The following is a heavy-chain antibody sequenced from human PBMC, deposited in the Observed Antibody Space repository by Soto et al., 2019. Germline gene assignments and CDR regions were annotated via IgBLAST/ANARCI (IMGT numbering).Heavy chain of an antibody. CDR1: GFTFSSYA. V-gene: IGHV3-23*01. D-gene: IGHD6-19*01. CDR3: AKRLMGIAVAGASDY. J-gene: IGHJ4*02. Sequence: PGGSLRLSCTASGFTFSSYAMSWVRQAPGKGLEWVSAIIVSGGSIYYADSVKGRFTISRDNSKNTLYLQMNSLRAEDTAVYYCAKRLMGIAVAGASDYWGQGTLVTVSS. CDR2: IIVSGGSI.